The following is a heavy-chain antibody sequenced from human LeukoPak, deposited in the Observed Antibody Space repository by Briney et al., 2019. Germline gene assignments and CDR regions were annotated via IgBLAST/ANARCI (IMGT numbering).Heavy chain of an antibody. J-gene: IGHJ4*02. V-gene: IGHV3-21*01. Sequence: PGGSLRLSCAASGFTFSSYSMNWVRQAPGKGLEWVSSISSSSSYIYYADSVKGRFTISRDNAKNSLYLQMNSLRAEDTAVYYCAREVPSYYYDSSGYYYFDYWGQGTLVTVSS. CDR1: GFTFSSYS. CDR3: AREVPSYYYDSSGYYYFDY. CDR2: ISSSSSYI. D-gene: IGHD3-22*01.